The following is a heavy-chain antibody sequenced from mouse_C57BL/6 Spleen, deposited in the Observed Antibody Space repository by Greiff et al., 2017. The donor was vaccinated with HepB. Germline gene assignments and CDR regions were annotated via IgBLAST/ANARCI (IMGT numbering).Heavy chain of an antibody. Sequence: VKLQQPGAELVMPGASVKLSCKASGYTFTSYWMHWVKQRPGQGLEWIGEIDPSDSYTNYNQKFKGKSTLTVDKSSSTAYMQLSSLTSEDSAVYYCARPDGHTRGFAYWGQGTLVTVSA. J-gene: IGHJ3*01. D-gene: IGHD2-3*01. V-gene: IGHV1-69*01. CDR2: IDPSDSYT. CDR3: ARPDGHTRGFAY. CDR1: GYTFTSYW.